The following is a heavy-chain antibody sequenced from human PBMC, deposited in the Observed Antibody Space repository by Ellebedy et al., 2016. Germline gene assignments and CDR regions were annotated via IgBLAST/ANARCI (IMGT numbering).Heavy chain of an antibody. J-gene: IGHJ2*01. CDR2: IYHSGST. V-gene: IGHV4-30-2*01. CDR1: GGSISSGGYS. CDR3: AREEVVVAASFWYFDL. D-gene: IGHD2-15*01. Sequence: SETLSLTXAVSGGSISSGGYSWSWIRQPPGKGLEWIGYIYHSGSTYYNPSLKSRVTISVDRSKNQFSLKLGSVTAADTAVYYCAREEVVVAASFWYFDLWGRGTLVTVSS.